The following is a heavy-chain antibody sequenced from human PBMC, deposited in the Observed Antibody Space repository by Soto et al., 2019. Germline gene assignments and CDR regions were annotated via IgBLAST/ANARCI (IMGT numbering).Heavy chain of an antibody. CDR2: IYYSGST. Sequence: SEPLSLTCTVSGGSISSSSYYWGWIRQPPGKGLEWIGSIYYSGSTYYNPSLKSRVTISVDTSKNQFSLKLSSVTAADTAVYYCARLPRRGYSSSWYLWGQGTLVTVSA. J-gene: IGHJ4*02. CDR3: ARLPRRGYSSSWYL. V-gene: IGHV4-39*01. D-gene: IGHD6-13*01. CDR1: GGSISSSSYY.